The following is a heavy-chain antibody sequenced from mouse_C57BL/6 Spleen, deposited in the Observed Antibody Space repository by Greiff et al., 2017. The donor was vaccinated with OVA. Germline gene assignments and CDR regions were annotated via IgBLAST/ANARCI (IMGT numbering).Heavy chain of an antibody. V-gene: IGHV1-82*01. J-gene: IGHJ1*03. CDR3: ASEDYYGSGRYFDV. Sequence: VQLQESGPELVKPGASVKISCKASGYAFSSSWLNWVKQRPGKGLEWIGRIYPGDGDTNYNGKFKGKATLTADKSSSTAYMQLSRLTSEDAAVYLCASEDYYGSGRYFDVWGTGTTVTVSS. CDR1: GYAFSSSW. CDR2: IYPGDGDT. D-gene: IGHD1-1*01.